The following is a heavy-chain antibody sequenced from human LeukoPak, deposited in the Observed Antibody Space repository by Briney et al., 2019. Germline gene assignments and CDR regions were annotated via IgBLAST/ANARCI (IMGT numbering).Heavy chain of an antibody. CDR3: AKDSGGLLEAFDY. D-gene: IGHD1-26*01. V-gene: IGHV3-30*18. J-gene: IGHJ4*02. CDR2: ISYDGSNK. Sequence: GGSLRLSCAASGFTFSSYGMHWVRQAPGKGLEWVAVISYDGSNKYYADSVKGRFTISRDNSKNTLYLQMNSLRAEDTAVYYCAKDSGGLLEAFDYWGQGTLVTVSS. CDR1: GFTFSSYG.